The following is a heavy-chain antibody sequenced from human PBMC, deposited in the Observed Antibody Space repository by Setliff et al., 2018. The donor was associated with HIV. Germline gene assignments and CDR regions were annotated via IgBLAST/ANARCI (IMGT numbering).Heavy chain of an antibody. Sequence: SETLSLTCAVSGYSISSGYYWGWIRQPPGKGLEWIGYIDDSGSTNYNPSLKSRVTILVDTSKKQFSLKLTSVTAADTAVYYCATDFLAARTAWFDPWGQGTLVTVSS. CDR3: ATDFLAARTAWFDP. J-gene: IGHJ5*02. CDR1: GYSISSGYY. CDR2: IDDSGST. D-gene: IGHD6-6*01. V-gene: IGHV4-61*01.